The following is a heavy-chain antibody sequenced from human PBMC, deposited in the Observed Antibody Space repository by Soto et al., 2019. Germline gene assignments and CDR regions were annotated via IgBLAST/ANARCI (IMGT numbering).Heavy chain of an antibody. J-gene: IGHJ5*02. D-gene: IGHD1-1*01. CDR3: AIRQPTNWFDP. CDR1: GYTLTELS. V-gene: IGHV1-24*01. Sequence: ASVKVSCKVSGYTLTELSIHWVRQAPGKGLEWMGGFDPEDGATIYAQMFQGRVTMTEDTFTDTSYMELSSLRSEDTAIYFCAIRQPTNWFDPRGQGTLVTVSS. CDR2: FDPEDGAT.